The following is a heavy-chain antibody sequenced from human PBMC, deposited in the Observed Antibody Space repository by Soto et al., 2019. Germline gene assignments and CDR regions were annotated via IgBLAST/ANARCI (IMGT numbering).Heavy chain of an antibody. CDR3: AHKGPEDWPLDY. V-gene: IGHV2-5*02. Sequence: QITLKESGPTLVKPTQTLTLTCTFSGFSLSTSGVGVGWIRQSPGKALEWLAVIYWDDDKRYSLSLKSRLSITKDTSKNQVVLTMTTMDPVDTATYYCAHKGPEDWPLDYWGQGTLVTVSS. D-gene: IGHD3-9*01. CDR2: IYWDDDK. J-gene: IGHJ4*02. CDR1: GFSLSTSGVG.